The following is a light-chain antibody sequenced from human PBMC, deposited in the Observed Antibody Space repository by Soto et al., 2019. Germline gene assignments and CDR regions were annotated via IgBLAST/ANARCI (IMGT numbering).Light chain of an antibody. Sequence: DIVMTQSPDSLAVSLGERATINCKSSQSVLYSSSNKNYLAWYQQKPGQPPKLLISWASTRESGVPDRFSGSGSGPDFPLTINSLQAEDVAVYYCQQYCCTPSTFGQGTKLEIK. CDR3: QQYCCTPST. CDR2: WAS. V-gene: IGKV4-1*01. CDR1: QSVLYSSSNKNY. J-gene: IGKJ2*01.